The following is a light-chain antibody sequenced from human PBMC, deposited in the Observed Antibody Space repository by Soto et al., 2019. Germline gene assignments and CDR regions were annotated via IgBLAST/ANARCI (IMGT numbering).Light chain of an antibody. Sequence: QSPLRQPPSASGSPGQSFAISCTGTSSDVGGYNYVSWYQQHPGKAPKLVIYEVSKRPSGVPDRFYGSKSGNTASLTVSGLKDEDEADYYCSSYGGSTVFGTGTKVTVL. V-gene: IGLV2-8*01. CDR3: SSYGGSTV. CDR2: EVS. CDR1: SSDVGGYNY. J-gene: IGLJ1*01.